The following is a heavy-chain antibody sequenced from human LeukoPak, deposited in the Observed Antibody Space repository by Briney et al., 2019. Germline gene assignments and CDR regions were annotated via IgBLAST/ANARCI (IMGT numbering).Heavy chain of an antibody. CDR3: ASQRANYDYVWGSSRYPGFIY. J-gene: IGHJ4*02. CDR1: GGAISSCD. D-gene: IGHD3-16*02. CDR2: IYYSGST. Sequence: SETLSRTCTVSGGAISSCDWSWIRQPPGKGRGWIGYIYYSGSTNYNPSLKSRVTISVDTSQEQFSLKLSSVAAADQAVYYCASQRANYDYVWGSSRYPGFIYWGQGTLVHVSS. V-gene: IGHV4-59*08.